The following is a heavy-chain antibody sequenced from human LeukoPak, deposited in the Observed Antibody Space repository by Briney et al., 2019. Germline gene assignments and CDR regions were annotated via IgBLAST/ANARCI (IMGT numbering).Heavy chain of an antibody. V-gene: IGHV4-38-2*02. CDR2: IYHSGST. J-gene: IGHJ4*02. CDR3: ARVKATVTPRYYFDY. D-gene: IGHD4-17*01. Sequence: SETLSLTCTVSGGSISSGYYWGWIRQPPGKGLEWIGSIYHSGSTYYNPSLKSRVTISVDTSKNQFSLKLSSVTAADTAVYYCARVKATVTPRYYFDYWGQGTLVTVSS. CDR1: GGSISSGYY.